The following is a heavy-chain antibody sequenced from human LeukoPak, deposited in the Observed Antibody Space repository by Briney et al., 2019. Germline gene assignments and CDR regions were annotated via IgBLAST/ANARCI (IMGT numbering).Heavy chain of an antibody. Sequence: ASVKVSCKASGYTFTSYDINWVRQATGQGLEWMGWMNPNSGNTGHAQKFQGRVTMTRNTSIRTAYMELSSLASEDTAVYYCARQRGYNYGYDDYWGQGTLVTVSS. J-gene: IGHJ4*02. CDR1: GYTFTSYD. V-gene: IGHV1-8*01. CDR3: ARQRGYNYGYDDY. CDR2: MNPNSGNT. D-gene: IGHD5-18*01.